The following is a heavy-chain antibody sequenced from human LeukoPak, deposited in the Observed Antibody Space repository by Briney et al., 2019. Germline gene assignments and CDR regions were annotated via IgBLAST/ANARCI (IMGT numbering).Heavy chain of an antibody. CDR2: ISWNSGSI. CDR1: RFTFDNYA. J-gene: IGHJ3*02. D-gene: IGHD1-26*01. V-gene: IGHV3-9*01. CDR3: AKAVGATLARAFDI. Sequence: GRSLRLSCAASRFTFDNYAMHWVRQAPGKGLEWVSGISWNSGSIGYADSVKGRFTISRDNAKNSLYLQMNSLKAEDTALYYCAKAVGATLARAFDIWGQGTMFTVSS.